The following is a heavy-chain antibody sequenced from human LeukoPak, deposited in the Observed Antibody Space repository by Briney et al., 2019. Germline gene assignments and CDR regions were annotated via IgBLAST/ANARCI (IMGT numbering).Heavy chain of an antibody. CDR3: ARDHNYAFDN. J-gene: IGHJ4*02. Sequence: PGGSLRHSCAASGFTFSSYSMNWVRQAPGKGLEWISYIGISSGNTKYADSVKGRFTISGDSAKNSLYLQMNSLRVEDTAVYYCARDHNYAFDNWGQGTLVTVSS. D-gene: IGHD1-1*01. V-gene: IGHV3-48*04. CDR1: GFTFSSYS. CDR2: IGISSGNT.